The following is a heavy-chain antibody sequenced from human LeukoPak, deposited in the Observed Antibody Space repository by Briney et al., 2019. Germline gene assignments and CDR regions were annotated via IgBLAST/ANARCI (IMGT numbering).Heavy chain of an antibody. J-gene: IGHJ4*02. CDR2: ISSSSSYI. CDR1: GFTFSDYY. Sequence: GGSLRLSCAASGFTFSDYYMSWIRQAPGKGLEWVSYISSSSSYIYYADSVKGRFTISRDNAKNSLYLQMNSLRAEDTAVYYCAKDQVVAATYFDYWGQGTLVTVSS. D-gene: IGHD2-15*01. CDR3: AKDQVVAATYFDY. V-gene: IGHV3-11*05.